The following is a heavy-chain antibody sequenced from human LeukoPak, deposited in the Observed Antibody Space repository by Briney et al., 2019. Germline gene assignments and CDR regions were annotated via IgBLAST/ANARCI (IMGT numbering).Heavy chain of an antibody. CDR2: IHYSGSA. V-gene: IGHV4-34*01. CDR3: AREWAY. CDR1: GGSFSGYY. Sequence: SETLSLTCAVYGGSFSGYYWTWIRQPPGKGLEWIGEIHYSGSATYNPSLKSRVTISVDTSKNQFSLKMNSVTAADTAVYYCAREWAYWGQGTLVTVSS. J-gene: IGHJ4*02. D-gene: IGHD2-8*01.